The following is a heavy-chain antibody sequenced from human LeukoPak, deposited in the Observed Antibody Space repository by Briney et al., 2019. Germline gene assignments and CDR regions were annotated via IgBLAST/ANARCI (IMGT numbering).Heavy chain of an antibody. D-gene: IGHD2-2*01. Sequence: SVKVSCKASGGTFSNYAVSWVRQAPGQGLEWMGGFIPVFGPANYAQKFQGRVTITADESTSTAYMELSSLRYEDTAVYYCARALGPAGYRWWFDPWGQGTLVTVSS. CDR2: FIPVFGPA. J-gene: IGHJ5*02. CDR1: GGTFSNYA. CDR3: ARALGPAGYRWWFDP. V-gene: IGHV1-69*13.